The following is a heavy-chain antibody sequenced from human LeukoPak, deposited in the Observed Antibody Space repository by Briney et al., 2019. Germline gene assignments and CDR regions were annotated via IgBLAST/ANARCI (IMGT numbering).Heavy chain of an antibody. CDR2: ITPIFGTA. CDR1: GGTFSSYA. CDR3: ARDSFNCTNGVCSLSDY. Sequence: VASVKVSXKASGGTFSSYAISWVRQAPGQGLEWMGRITPIFGTANYAQKFQGRVTITTDESTSTAYMELSSLRSEDTAVYYCARDSFNCTNGVCSLSDYWGQGTLVTVSS. D-gene: IGHD2-8*01. V-gene: IGHV1-69*05. J-gene: IGHJ4*02.